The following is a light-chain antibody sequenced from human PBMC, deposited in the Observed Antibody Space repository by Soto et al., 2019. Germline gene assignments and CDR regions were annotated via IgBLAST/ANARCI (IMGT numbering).Light chain of an antibody. CDR3: SSYSISTAYL. Sequence: QSALTQPASVSGSRGQSITMSCTGTSSDVGGYDYVSWYQLHPGKAPKLMVFEVSNRPSGVSYRFSGSKSGNTASLTISGLQAEDEADYFCSSYSISTAYLFGTGTKVTVL. J-gene: IGLJ1*01. V-gene: IGLV2-14*01. CDR1: SSDVGGYDY. CDR2: EVS.